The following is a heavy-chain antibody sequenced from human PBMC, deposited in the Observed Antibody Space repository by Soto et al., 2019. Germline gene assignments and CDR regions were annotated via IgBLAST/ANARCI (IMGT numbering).Heavy chain of an antibody. V-gene: IGHV3-53*04. CDR1: GFLVSSHY. J-gene: IGHJ4*02. D-gene: IGHD3-10*01. Sequence: SLRLSCAASGFLVSSHYMTWLRQAPGKGLEWVSLLYNGGATHYAASEKGRFTISSHSSQNTMFLQMNSLRTEDTATYYCVRGRYGSEIHWGQGTKVTVSS. CDR3: VRGRYGSEIH. CDR2: LYNGGAT.